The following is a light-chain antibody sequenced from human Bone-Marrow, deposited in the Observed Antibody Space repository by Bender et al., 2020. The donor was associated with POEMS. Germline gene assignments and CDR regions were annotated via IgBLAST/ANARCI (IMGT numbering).Light chain of an antibody. J-gene: IGLJ1*01. CDR2: DDK. CDR3: QSYDSDNQDYV. Sequence: NFMLTQPHSMSESPGKTVTISCTRSSGNIASNYVQWYQQRPGSAPTTVISDDKKRPSGVPDRFSGSIDSSSNSASLTISGVQTEDEADYYCQSYDSDNQDYVFGTGTKVTVL. CDR1: SGNIASNY. V-gene: IGLV6-57*04.